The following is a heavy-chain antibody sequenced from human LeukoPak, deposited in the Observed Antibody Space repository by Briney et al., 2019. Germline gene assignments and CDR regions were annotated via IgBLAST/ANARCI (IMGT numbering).Heavy chain of an antibody. D-gene: IGHD3-22*01. J-gene: IGHJ4*02. CDR2: LSPYNGNT. V-gene: IGHV1-18*04. CDR3: ARAPYYDRSGERTYDY. CDR1: DNSFNTYG. Sequence: ASVKVSCKASDNSFNTYGISWVRQAPGQGLEWMGWLSPYNGNTNYAQKFQGRVTMSTDTSANTAYMELRSLRSDDTAVYFCARAPYYDRSGERTYDYWGQGTLVTVSS.